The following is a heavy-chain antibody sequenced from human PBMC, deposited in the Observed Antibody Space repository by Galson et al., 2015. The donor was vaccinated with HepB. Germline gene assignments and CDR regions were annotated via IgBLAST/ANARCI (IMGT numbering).Heavy chain of an antibody. D-gene: IGHD2-2*01. CDR1: GGSLSGYY. V-gene: IGHV4-34*01. CDR3: ASPLHCSSTSCSVYYMDV. Sequence: TLSLTCAVYGGSLSGYYWSWIRQPPGEGLEWIGEIDHSGSTNYNPSLKSRVTISVDTSKNQFSLKLSSVTAADTAVYYCASPLHCSSTSCSVYYMDVWGKGTTVTVSS. J-gene: IGHJ6*03. CDR2: IDHSGST.